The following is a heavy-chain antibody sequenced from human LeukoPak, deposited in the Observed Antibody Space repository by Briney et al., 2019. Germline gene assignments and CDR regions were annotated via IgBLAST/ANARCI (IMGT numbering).Heavy chain of an antibody. D-gene: IGHD4-11*01. CDR3: ARPDYSVPYNWFDP. CDR2: IYHSGST. J-gene: IGHJ5*02. CDR1: GYSISSGYY. Sequence: SETLSLTCAVSGYSISSGYYWGWIRQPPGKGLEWIGSIYHSGSTYYDPSLKSRVTISVDTSKNQFSLKLSSVTAADTAVYYCARPDYSVPYNWFDPWGQGTLVTVSS. V-gene: IGHV4-38-2*01.